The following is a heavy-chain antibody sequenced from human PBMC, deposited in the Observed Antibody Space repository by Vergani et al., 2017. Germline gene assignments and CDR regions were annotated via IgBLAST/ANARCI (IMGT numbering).Heavy chain of an antibody. CDR1: GYSFTSYW. CDR3: ARSDMVRGMIQNYYYGMDV. D-gene: IGHD3-10*01. Sequence: EVQLVQSGAEVKKPGESLKISCKGSGYSFTSYWIGWVRQMPGKGLEWMGIIYPGDSDTIYSPSFQGQVTISAEKSSSTAYLQWSSLKASDTAMYYCARSDMVRGMIQNYYYGMDVWGQGTTVTVSS. CDR2: IYPGDSDT. V-gene: IGHV5-51*01. J-gene: IGHJ6*02.